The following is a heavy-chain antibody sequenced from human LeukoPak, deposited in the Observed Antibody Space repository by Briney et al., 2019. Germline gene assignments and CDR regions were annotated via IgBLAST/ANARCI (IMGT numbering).Heavy chain of an antibody. J-gene: IGHJ4*02. Sequence: SETLSLTCTVSGGSIGRGGYYWSWIRQHPGKGLEWIGYIYYSGSTYYNPSLKSRVTISVDTSENQFSLKLSSVTAADTAVYYCARDQCGGSCYFDYWGQGTLVTVSS. CDR3: ARDQCGGSCYFDY. CDR1: GGSIGRGGYY. V-gene: IGHV4-31*03. CDR2: IYYSGST. D-gene: IGHD2-15*01.